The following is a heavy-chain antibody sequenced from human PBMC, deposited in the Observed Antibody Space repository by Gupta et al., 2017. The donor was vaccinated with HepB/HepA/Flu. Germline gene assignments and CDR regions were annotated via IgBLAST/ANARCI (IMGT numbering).Heavy chain of an antibody. CDR2: ISSGGTST. CDR3: AKRSYDVASGDFES. J-gene: IGHJ4*01. Sequence: EVQLLESGGGLVQPGGSLRLSCAASGFTFSSFAMIWVRQAPGKGLEWFSGISSGGTSTYYADSVKGRFTISRDNSKNMLYLQMNSMRAEDTAVYFCAKRSYDVASGDFESWGQGNLVTVSS. V-gene: IGHV3-23*01. D-gene: IGHD3-16*01. CDR1: GFTFSSFA.